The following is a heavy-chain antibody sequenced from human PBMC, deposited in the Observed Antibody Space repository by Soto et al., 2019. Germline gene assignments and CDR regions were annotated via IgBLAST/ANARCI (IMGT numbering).Heavy chain of an antibody. CDR2: IYHSGST. D-gene: IGHD6-13*01. CDR3: ARESGIAAAGPK. J-gene: IGHJ4*02. CDR1: GYSISSGYY. Sequence: SETLSLTXAVSGYSISSGYYWGWIRQPPGKGLEWIGSIYHSGSTYYNPSLKSRVTISVDTSKNQFSLKLSSVTAADTAVYYCARESGIAAAGPKWGQGTLVTVSS. V-gene: IGHV4-38-2*01.